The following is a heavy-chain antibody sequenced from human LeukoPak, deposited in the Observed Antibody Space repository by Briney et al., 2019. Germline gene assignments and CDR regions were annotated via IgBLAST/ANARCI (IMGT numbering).Heavy chain of an antibody. CDR3: AREYSGSYHFDY. CDR1: GGSISSYY. D-gene: IGHD1-26*01. V-gene: IGHV4-59*01. CDR2: IYYSGST. Sequence: PSETLSLTCTISGGSISSYYWSWIRQPPGKGLEWIGYIYYSGSTNYNPSLKSRVTISVDTSKNQFSLKLSSVTAADTAVYYCAREYSGSYHFDYWGQGTLVTVSS. J-gene: IGHJ4*02.